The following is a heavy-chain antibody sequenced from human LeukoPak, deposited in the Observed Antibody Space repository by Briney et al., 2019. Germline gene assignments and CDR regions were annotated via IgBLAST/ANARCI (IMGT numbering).Heavy chain of an antibody. Sequence: SETLPLTCTVSGGSISSSSYYWGWIRQPPGKGLEWIGSIYYSGSTYYNPSLKSRVTISVDTSKNQFSLKLSSVTAADTAVYYCARALAVVPAAINPFDYWGQGTLVTVSS. V-gene: IGHV4-39*07. D-gene: IGHD2-2*02. CDR3: ARALAVVPAAINPFDY. J-gene: IGHJ4*02. CDR1: GGSISSSSYY. CDR2: IYYSGST.